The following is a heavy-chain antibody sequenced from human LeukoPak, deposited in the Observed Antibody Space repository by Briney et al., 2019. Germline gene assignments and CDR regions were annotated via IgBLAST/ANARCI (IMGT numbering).Heavy chain of an antibody. J-gene: IGHJ4*02. CDR3: ARKDPPGKQFDY. D-gene: IGHD1/OR15-1a*01. Sequence: PSETLSLTCTVSGCSISSSSYYWGWNRQPPGKGPEWIGSIYYSGSTYYNPSLKSRVTISVDTSKNQFSLKLSSVTAADTAVYYCARKDPPGKQFDYWGQGTLVTVSS. V-gene: IGHV4-39*01. CDR1: GCSISSSSYY. CDR2: IYYSGST.